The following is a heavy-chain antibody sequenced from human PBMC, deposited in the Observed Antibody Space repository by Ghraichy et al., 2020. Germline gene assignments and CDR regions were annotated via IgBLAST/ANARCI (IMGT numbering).Heavy chain of an antibody. V-gene: IGHV3-74*01. CDR1: GFTFSRKW. CDR2: INSDGTST. CDR3: ARDWMNAYYLDY. Sequence: GSLRLSCAASGFTFSRKWMTWVRQAPGKGLVWVSRINSDGTSTSYADSVKGRFTISRDNAKNTLYLQMNSLRAEDTAVYYCARDWMNAYYLDYWGQGTLVTVSS. J-gene: IGHJ4*02. D-gene: IGHD2-2*03.